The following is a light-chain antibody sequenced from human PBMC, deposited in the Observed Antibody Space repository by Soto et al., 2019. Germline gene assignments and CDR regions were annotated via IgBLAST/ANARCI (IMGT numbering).Light chain of an antibody. J-gene: IGLJ1*01. CDR3: CSYAGSFTDV. V-gene: IGLV2-23*01. CDR1: SSDVGSYNL. CDR2: EGN. Sequence: QSALTQPASVSGSPGQSITISCTGTSSDVGSYNLVSWYQQHPGKAPKFMTFEGNKRPSGLSNRFSGSKSGNTASLTISGLQAEDEADYYCCSYAGSFTDVFGTGTKLTVL.